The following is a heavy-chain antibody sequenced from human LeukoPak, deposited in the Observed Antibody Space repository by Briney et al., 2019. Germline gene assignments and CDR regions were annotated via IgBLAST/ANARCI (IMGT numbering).Heavy chain of an antibody. J-gene: IGHJ4*02. Sequence: SVKVSCKASGGTFSSYAISWVRQAPGQGLEWMGGIIPIFGTANYAQKFQGRVTITADESTSTAYMELSSLRSEDTAVYYCATILGYCSGGSCSDVDYWGQGTLVTVSS. CDR2: IIPIFGTA. D-gene: IGHD2-15*01. CDR3: ATILGYCSGGSCSDVDY. V-gene: IGHV1-69*13. CDR1: GGTFSSYA.